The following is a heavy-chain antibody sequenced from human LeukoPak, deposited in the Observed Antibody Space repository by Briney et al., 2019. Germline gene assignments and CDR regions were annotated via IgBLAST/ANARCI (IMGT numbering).Heavy chain of an antibody. V-gene: IGHV3-23*01. D-gene: IGHD3-22*01. CDR2: ISARGGRI. CDR3: AKDRRPTYYSDTSGYYFRDAFNI. J-gene: IGHJ3*02. CDR1: GFTFTSYA. Sequence: GGSLRLSCAASGFTFTSYAMSWVRQAPGKGLEWVSGISARGGRIYYADSVKGRFTMSRDNSKNALYLQMNSLRAEDTAVYYCAKDRRPTYYSDTSGYYFRDAFNIWGQGTMVTVSS.